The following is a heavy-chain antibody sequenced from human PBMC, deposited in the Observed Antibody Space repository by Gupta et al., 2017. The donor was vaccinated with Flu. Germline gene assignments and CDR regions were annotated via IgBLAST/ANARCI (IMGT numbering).Heavy chain of an antibody. D-gene: IGHD3-22*01. Sequence: EVQLVESGGGLVQPGGSLRLSCVASGFSLSNYWMAWVRQAPGKGLEWVASMNHDGSAKYYVDSVRGRFTISGDFAKNSVYLQMNSLRAEDTAVYYCTPIDGYWGQGVLLTVSS. V-gene: IGHV3-7*01. CDR2: MNHDGSAK. CDR1: GFSLSNYW. CDR3: TPIDGY. J-gene: IGHJ4*02.